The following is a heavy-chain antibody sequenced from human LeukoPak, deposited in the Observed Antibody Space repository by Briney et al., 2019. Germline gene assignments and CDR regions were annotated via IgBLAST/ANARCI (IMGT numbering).Heavy chain of an antibody. J-gene: IGHJ4*02. CDR1: GYSFTSYD. V-gene: IGHV1-8*01. CDR3: AREYYDILPGSVSDY. Sequence: VSDKVSCKASGYSFTSYDINWVRQATRQGSEGMGWVNPKRDNTGYAHKFQGRVTMTRNTSISNAYMELSTLRSEGTAGYYCAREYYDILPGSVSDYWGQRTMVTVSS. D-gene: IGHD3-9*01. CDR2: VNPKRDNT.